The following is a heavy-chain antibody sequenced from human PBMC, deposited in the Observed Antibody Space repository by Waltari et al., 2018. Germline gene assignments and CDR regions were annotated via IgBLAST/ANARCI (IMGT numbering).Heavy chain of an antibody. Sequence: QVQLVESGGGLVKPGGSLRLSCAASGFTFSDYYMSWIRQAPGKGLEWCSYISSSGSTIYYAASVKCRFTISRYNAKNSLYLQMNSLRAEDTAVYYCAITPIDYYGMDVWGQGTTVTVSS. V-gene: IGHV3-11*04. CDR3: AITPIDYYGMDV. J-gene: IGHJ6*02. CDR1: GFTFSDYY. CDR2: ISSSGSTI.